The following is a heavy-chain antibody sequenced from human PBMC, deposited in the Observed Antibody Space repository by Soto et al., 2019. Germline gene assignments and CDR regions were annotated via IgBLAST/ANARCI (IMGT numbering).Heavy chain of an antibody. J-gene: IGHJ4*02. Sequence: LRLSCAASGFTVSSKYMSWVRQAPGKGLEWVSVIYSGGSTYYADSVKGRFTISRDNSKNTLYLQMNSLRAEDTAVYYCARDSPSGAEFDYWGQGTLVTVSS. CDR1: GFTVSSKY. V-gene: IGHV3-53*01. D-gene: IGHD1-26*01. CDR2: IYSGGST. CDR3: ARDSPSGAEFDY.